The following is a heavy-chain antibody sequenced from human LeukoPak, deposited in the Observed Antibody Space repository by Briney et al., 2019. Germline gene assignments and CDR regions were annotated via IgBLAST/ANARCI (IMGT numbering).Heavy chain of an antibody. CDR3: ARGTSGKAGYYFDY. Sequence: PGGSLRLSCAASGFTFSSYSMTWVRQAPGKGLEWVSSISSSSSYIYYADSVKGRFTISRDNAKNSLYLQMNSLRAEDTAVYYCARGTSGKAGYYFDYWGQGTLVTVFS. V-gene: IGHV3-21*01. CDR1: GFTFSSYS. D-gene: IGHD3-10*01. CDR2: ISSSSSYI. J-gene: IGHJ4*02.